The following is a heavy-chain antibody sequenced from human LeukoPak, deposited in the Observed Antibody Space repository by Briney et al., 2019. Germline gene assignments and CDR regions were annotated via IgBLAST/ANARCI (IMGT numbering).Heavy chain of an antibody. D-gene: IGHD2-15*01. CDR2: ISAYNGNT. Sequence: ASVTVSCEASGYAFPSFGISWVRQAPGRGLEWMGWISAYNGNTNYAQKLQGRVAMTTDTSTSTAYMELRSLRSDDTAVYYCARNAGCSGGSCFFDYWGQGTLDTVSS. CDR3: ARNAGCSGGSCFFDY. J-gene: IGHJ4*02. V-gene: IGHV1-18*01. CDR1: GYAFPSFG.